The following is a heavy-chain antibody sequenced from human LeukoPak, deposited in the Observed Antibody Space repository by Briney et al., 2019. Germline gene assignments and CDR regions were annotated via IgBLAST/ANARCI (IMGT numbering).Heavy chain of an antibody. CDR3: ARDGGAVALGAFDI. D-gene: IGHD6-19*01. CDR1: GFTFSSYS. J-gene: IGHJ3*02. V-gene: IGHV3-30*03. Sequence: PGGSLRLSCAASGFTFSSYSMNWVRQAPGKGLEWVTIISYDGNNKYYADSVKGRFTISRDNWKNTLYLQMNSLRAEDTAAYYCARDGGAVALGAFDIWGQGTMVTVSS. CDR2: ISYDGNNK.